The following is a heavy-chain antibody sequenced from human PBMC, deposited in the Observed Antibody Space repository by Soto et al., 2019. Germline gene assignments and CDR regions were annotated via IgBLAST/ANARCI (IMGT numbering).Heavy chain of an antibody. CDR3: AKSPPLVIWYFDY. CDR2: ISYDGSNK. CDR1: GFTFSSYG. V-gene: IGHV3-30*18. Sequence: QVQLVESGGGVVQPGRSLRLSCAASGFTFSSYGMHWVRQAPGKGLEWVAVISYDGSNKYYADSVKGRFTISRDNSKNTLYLQMNSLRAEDTAVYYRAKSPPLVIWYFDYCGQGTLVTVSS. J-gene: IGHJ4*02. D-gene: IGHD6-6*01.